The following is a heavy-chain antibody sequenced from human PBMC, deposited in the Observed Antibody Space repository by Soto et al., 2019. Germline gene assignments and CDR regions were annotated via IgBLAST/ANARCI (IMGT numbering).Heavy chain of an antibody. Sequence: ASVKVSCKASGYTFTGYYVHWVREAPGQGLEWMGWINPETGGTSYAQKFQGRVTLSRDTSINTAYLELSRLRFGDAAVYFCARERYQVISDGMDVWGQGTKVTVSS. CDR3: ARERYQVISDGMDV. CDR1: GYTFTGYY. V-gene: IGHV1-2*02. CDR2: INPETGGT. J-gene: IGHJ6*02. D-gene: IGHD2-2*01.